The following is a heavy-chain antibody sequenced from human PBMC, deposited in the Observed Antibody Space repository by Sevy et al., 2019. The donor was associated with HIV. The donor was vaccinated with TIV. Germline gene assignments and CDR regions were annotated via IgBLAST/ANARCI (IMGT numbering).Heavy chain of an antibody. CDR1: GFTFSSYE. Sequence: GGSLRLSCTASGFTFSSYEMNWVRQAPGKGLEWVSYITLSGSTIYYADSVKGRFTISRDNAKNSLYLQMNSLRAEDTAVYYCARVKAYCSGGSCYSTMGADVWGQGTTVTVSS. D-gene: IGHD2-15*01. J-gene: IGHJ6*02. V-gene: IGHV3-48*03. CDR3: ARVKAYCSGGSCYSTMGADV. CDR2: ITLSGSTI.